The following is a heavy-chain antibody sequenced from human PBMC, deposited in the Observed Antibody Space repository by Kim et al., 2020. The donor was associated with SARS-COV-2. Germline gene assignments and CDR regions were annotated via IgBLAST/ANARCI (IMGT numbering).Heavy chain of an antibody. V-gene: IGHV4-34*01. CDR2: INHSGST. CDR1: GGSFSGYY. D-gene: IGHD4-17*01. Sequence: SETLSLTCAVYGGSFSGYYWSWIRQPPGKGLEWIGEINHSGSTNYNPSLKSRVTISVDTSKNQFSLKLSSVTAADTAVYYCARNFYGDYGIDYWGQGTLV. CDR3: ARNFYGDYGIDY. J-gene: IGHJ4*02.